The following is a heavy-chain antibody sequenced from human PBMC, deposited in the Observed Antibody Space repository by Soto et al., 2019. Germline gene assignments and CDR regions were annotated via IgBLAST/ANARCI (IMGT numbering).Heavy chain of an antibody. CDR2: IWYDGSNK. J-gene: IGHJ5*02. Sequence: QVQLVESGGGVVQPGRSLRLSCAASGFTFSSYGMHWVRQAPGKGLEWVAVIWYDGSNKYYADSVKGRFTISRDNSKNTLYLQMNSLRAEDTAVYYCARDSTSFGVATYNWFDPWGQGTLVTVSS. CDR3: ARDSTSFGVATYNWFDP. D-gene: IGHD3-3*01. V-gene: IGHV3-33*01. CDR1: GFTFSSYG.